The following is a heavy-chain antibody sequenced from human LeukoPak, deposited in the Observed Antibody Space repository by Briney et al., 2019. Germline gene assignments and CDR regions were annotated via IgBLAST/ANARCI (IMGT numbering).Heavy chain of an antibody. D-gene: IGHD3-10*01. V-gene: IGHV3-48*01. J-gene: IGHJ4*02. CDR1: GFTFSSYS. CDR3: ARRLSYYLFDY. Sequence: GGSLRLSCAASGFTFSSYSMNWVRQATGKGLEWVSDISSSSSTKNYADSVKGRFTISRDNVKNSLYLRMNSLRAEDTAVYYCARRLSYYLFDYWGQGTLVTVSS. CDR2: ISSSSSTK.